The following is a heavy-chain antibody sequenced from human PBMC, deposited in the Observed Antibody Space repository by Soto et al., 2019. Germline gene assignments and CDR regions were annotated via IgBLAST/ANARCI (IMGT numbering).Heavy chain of an antibody. V-gene: IGHV4-39*01. D-gene: IGHD2-15*01. CDR2: IYYNGNT. CDR3: ARLRIYCSGGTCYYYFDY. Sequence: QLQLQESGPGLVKSSETLSLTCTVSGGSISSSSCYWGWIRQPPGKGLAWIGNIYYNGNTYYNPSLKGGVTISVDTSKNQFSLKLSSVTAADTAVYYCARLRIYCSGGTCYYYFDYWGQGTLVTVSS. CDR1: GGSISSSSCY. J-gene: IGHJ4*02.